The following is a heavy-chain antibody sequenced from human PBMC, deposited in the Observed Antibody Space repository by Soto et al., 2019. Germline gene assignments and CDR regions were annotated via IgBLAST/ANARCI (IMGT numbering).Heavy chain of an antibody. CDR1: GYTFTSYY. V-gene: IGHV1-46*01. J-gene: IGHJ6*02. Sequence: ASVKVSCKASGYTFTSYYMHWVRQAPGQGLEWMGIINPSGGSTSYAQKFQGRVTMTRDTSTSTVYMELSSLRSEDTAVYYCAKQGVLAAAGTADYYYGMDVWGQGTTVTAP. CDR2: INPSGGST. D-gene: IGHD3-3*01. CDR3: AKQGVLAAAGTADYYYGMDV.